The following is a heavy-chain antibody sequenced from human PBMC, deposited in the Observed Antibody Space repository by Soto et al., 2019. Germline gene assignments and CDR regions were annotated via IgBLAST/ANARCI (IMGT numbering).Heavy chain of an antibody. J-gene: IGHJ6*02. CDR2: IYYSGST. CDR1: GGSISSSSYY. V-gene: IGHV4-39*01. CDR3: DGAAAVPNTYGMDV. D-gene: IGHD6-13*01. Sequence: SETLSLTCTVPGGSISSSSYYWGWIRQPPGKGLEWIGSIYYSGSTYYNPSLKSRVTISVDTSKNQFSLKLSSVTAADTAVYYCDGAAAVPNTYGMDVWGQGTTVTVSS.